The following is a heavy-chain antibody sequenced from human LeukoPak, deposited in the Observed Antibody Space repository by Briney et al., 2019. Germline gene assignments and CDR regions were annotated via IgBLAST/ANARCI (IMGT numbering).Heavy chain of an antibody. CDR3: ARGPYSGSYYFDY. CDR2: ISYDGSNK. J-gene: IGHJ4*02. D-gene: IGHD1-26*01. CDR1: GFTFSSYA. Sequence: GGSLRLSCAASGFTFSSYAMHWVRQAPGKGLEWVAVISYDGSNKYYADSVKGRFTISRDNSKNTLYLQMNSLRAEDTAVYYCARGPYSGSYYFDYWGQGTLVTVSS. V-gene: IGHV3-30-3*01.